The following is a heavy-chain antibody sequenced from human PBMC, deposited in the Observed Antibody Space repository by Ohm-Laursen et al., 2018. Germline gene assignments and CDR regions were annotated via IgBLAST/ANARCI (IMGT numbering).Heavy chain of an antibody. Sequence: SVKVSCKASGYTFTSYDINWVRQAPGQGLEWMGIINTGGGSTSHAQKFQGRLTMTRDTSTSTVYMELSSLRSEDTAMYYCARGQPIDFWGQGTLVTVSS. CDR2: INTGGGST. CDR1: GYTFTSYD. CDR3: ARGQPIDF. V-gene: IGHV1-46*01. J-gene: IGHJ4*02.